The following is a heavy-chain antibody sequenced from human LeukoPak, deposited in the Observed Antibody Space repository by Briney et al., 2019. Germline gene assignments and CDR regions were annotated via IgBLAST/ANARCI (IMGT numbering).Heavy chain of an antibody. CDR1: GGSFRSHY. J-gene: IGHJ3*02. CDR3: ARDGGACGALPGVFDI. V-gene: IGHV4-4*07. Sequence: SETLSLTCTVSGGSFRSHYWSWIRQPAGKGLEWVGRIYASGSTNYNPSLKSRVTMSVDTSKNQFSLKLSSMTAADTAVYYCARDGGACGALPGVFDIWGKGTMVTVSP. CDR2: IYASGST. D-gene: IGHD3-16*01.